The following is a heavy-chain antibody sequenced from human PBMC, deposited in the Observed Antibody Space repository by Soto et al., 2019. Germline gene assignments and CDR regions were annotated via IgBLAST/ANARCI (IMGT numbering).Heavy chain of an antibody. Sequence: QVQLQESGPGLVKPSQTLSLTCTVSGDSISSGDYYWSLIRQPPGKGLEWIGYIYYSGSTYYNPSLKSRVTISVDTSKNQLSLKLSSVTAADTAVYYCARDIVLVPFFFGYYGMDVWGQGTTVTVSS. CDR3: ARDIVLVPFFFGYYGMDV. CDR2: IYYSGST. D-gene: IGHD2-2*01. V-gene: IGHV4-30-4*01. CDR1: GDSISSGDYY. J-gene: IGHJ6*02.